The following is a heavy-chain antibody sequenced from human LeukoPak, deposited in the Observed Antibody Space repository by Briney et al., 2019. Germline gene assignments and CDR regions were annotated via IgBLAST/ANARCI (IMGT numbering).Heavy chain of an antibody. CDR1: XXTFXXYA. Sequence: SXXTFXXYAMSXVRQAPGKGLEWVSGISGGGASTYYADSVRGRFTISRDNSKNTLYLQMNSLRAEDTAVYYCAKEGTYYDILTDLNYYYGMDVWGQGTTVTVSS. D-gene: IGHD3-9*01. CDR2: ISGGGAST. CDR3: AKEGTYYDILTDLNYYYGMDV. J-gene: IGHJ6*02. V-gene: IGHV3-23*01.